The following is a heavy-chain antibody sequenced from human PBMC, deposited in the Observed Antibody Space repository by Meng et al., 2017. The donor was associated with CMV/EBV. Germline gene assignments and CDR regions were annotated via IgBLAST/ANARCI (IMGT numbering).Heavy chain of an antibody. D-gene: IGHD3-22*01. CDR1: SGAYY. V-gene: IGHV4-30-4*01. J-gene: IGHJ4*02. Sequence: SGAYYWSWIRQPPGKGLEWLGYIYYSGSTYYNPSLKSRVTISVDTSKNQFSLKLSSVTAADTAVYYCASYYYDSSGYYPPWMYYFDYWGQGTLVTVSS. CDR2: IYYSGST. CDR3: ASYYYDSSGYYPPWMYYFDY.